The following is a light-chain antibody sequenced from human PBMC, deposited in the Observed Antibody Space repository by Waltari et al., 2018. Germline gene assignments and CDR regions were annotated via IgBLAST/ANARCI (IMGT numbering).Light chain of an antibody. J-gene: IGLJ3*02. CDR1: SSDIATYNY. CDR3: TSYTSSITWV. Sequence: QSALTQPASVSGSPGQSITIYCTATSSDIATYNYVSWYQQHPGKAPRLMIFAVTNRPSGVSNRFAGSKSGTTASLTISGLQPEDEGDYYCTSYTSSITWVFGGGTKLTVL. V-gene: IGLV2-14*01. CDR2: AVT.